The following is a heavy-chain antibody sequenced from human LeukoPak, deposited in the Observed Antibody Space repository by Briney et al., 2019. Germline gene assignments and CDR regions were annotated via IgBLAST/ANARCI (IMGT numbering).Heavy chain of an antibody. CDR1: GGSISSYH. V-gene: IGHV4-59*08. Sequence: SETLSLTCTVSGGSISSYHWSWIRQPPGKGLEWIGYMYDSGSTNYNPSLKSRVTISVDTSKNQFSLKLSSVTAADTAVYYCATQARIVGATGYFDYWGQGTLVTVSS. CDR3: ATQARIVGATGYFDY. D-gene: IGHD1-26*01. J-gene: IGHJ4*02. CDR2: MYDSGST.